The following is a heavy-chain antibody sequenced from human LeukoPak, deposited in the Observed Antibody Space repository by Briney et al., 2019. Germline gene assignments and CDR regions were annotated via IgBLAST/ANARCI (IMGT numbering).Heavy chain of an antibody. D-gene: IGHD6-13*01. V-gene: IGHV3-23*01. J-gene: IGHJ3*02. CDR1: GFTFSSYW. CDR2: ISGSGGST. Sequence: PGGSLRLSCAASGFTFSSYWMHWVRQAPGKGLEWVSAISGSGGSTYYADSVKGRFTISRDNSKNTLYLQMNSLRAEDTAVYYCAKFLYSFDAFDIWGQGTMVTVSS. CDR3: AKFLYSFDAFDI.